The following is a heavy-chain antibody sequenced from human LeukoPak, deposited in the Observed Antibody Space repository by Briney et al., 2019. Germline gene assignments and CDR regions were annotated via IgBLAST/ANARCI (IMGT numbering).Heavy chain of an antibody. Sequence: SETLSLTCTVSGGSISSSSYYWGWIRQPTGKGLEWSGSIYYSGSTYYNPSLKSRVTISVDTSKNQFSLKLSSVTAADTAVYYCARPCREGYDLGAFDIWGQGTMVTVSS. CDR1: GGSISSSSYY. D-gene: IGHD5-12*01. CDR2: IYYSGST. V-gene: IGHV4-39*01. J-gene: IGHJ3*02. CDR3: ARPCREGYDLGAFDI.